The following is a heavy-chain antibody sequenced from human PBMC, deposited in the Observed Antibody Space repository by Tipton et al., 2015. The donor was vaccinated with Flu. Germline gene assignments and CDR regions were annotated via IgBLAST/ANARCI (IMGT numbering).Heavy chain of an antibody. CDR2: INHSGST. V-gene: IGHV4-39*07. J-gene: IGHJ6*04. CDR1: GGSISSSSYY. Sequence: GLVKPSETLSLTCTVSGGSISSSSYYWSWIRQPPGKGLEWIGEINHSGSTNYNPSLKSRVTISVDTPKNQFSLKLSSVTAADTAVYYCARVRFGDDVWGKGTTVTVSS. CDR3: ARVRFGDDV. D-gene: IGHD3-10*01.